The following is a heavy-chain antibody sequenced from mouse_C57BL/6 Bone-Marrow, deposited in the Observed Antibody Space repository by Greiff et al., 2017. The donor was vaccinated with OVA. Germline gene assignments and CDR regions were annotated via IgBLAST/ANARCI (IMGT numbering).Heavy chain of an antibody. CDR3: ARGYYYGSSYNYAMDY. CDR2: RRNKANDYTT. D-gene: IGHD1-1*01. Sequence: EVKLVESGGGLVQSGRSLRLSCATSGFTFSDFYMEWVRQAPGKGLEWIAARRNKANDYTTEYSASVKGRFIVSRDTSQSILYLQMNALRAEDTAIYYCARGYYYGSSYNYAMDYWGQGTSVTVSS. J-gene: IGHJ4*01. CDR1: GFTFSDFY. V-gene: IGHV7-1*01.